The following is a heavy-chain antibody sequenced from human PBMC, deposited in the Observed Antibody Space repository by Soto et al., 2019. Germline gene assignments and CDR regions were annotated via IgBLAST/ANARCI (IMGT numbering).Heavy chain of an antibody. J-gene: IGHJ3*02. CDR2: ISSSSSYI. V-gene: IGHV3-21*01. D-gene: IGHD5-12*01. CDR1: GFTFSSYS. Sequence: PGGSLRLSCAASGFTFSSYSMNWVRQAPGKGLEWVSSISSSSSYIYYADSVKGRFTISRDNAKNSLYLQMNSLRAEDTAVYYCAREWWYSGYGDAFDIWGQGTMVTVS. CDR3: AREWWYSGYGDAFDI.